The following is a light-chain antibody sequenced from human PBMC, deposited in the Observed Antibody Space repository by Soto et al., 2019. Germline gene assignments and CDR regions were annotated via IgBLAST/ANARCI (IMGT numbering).Light chain of an antibody. CDR3: QRYNSALPYT. J-gene: IGKJ2*01. CDR2: AAS. V-gene: IGKV1-27*01. Sequence: DIQMTQAPSSLSASVGDRVTITCRASQGMSNYLAGYQQKPGKVPKLLIYAASTSQSGVPSRFSGSGSGTDFTLTISSLQPEDVATYYCQRYNSALPYTFGQGTKLEI. CDR1: QGMSNY.